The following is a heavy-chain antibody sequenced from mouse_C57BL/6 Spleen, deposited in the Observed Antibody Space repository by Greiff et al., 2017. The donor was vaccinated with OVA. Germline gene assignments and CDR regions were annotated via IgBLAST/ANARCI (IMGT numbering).Heavy chain of an antibody. CDR3: ARQRRYDGSLFAY. CDR2: ISGGGGNT. Sequence: VESGGGLVKPGGSLKLSCAASGFTFSSYTMSWVRQTPEKRLEWVATISGGGGNTYYPDSVKGRFTISRDNAKNTLYLQMSSLRSEDTALYYCARQRRYDGSLFAYWGQGTLVTVSA. D-gene: IGHD2-3*01. J-gene: IGHJ3*01. V-gene: IGHV5-9*01. CDR1: GFTFSSYT.